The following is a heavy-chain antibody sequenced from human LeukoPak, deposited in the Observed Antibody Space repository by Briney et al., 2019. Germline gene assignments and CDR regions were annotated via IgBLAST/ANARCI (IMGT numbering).Heavy chain of an antibody. V-gene: IGHV4-39*01. CDR1: GGSISSSSYY. D-gene: IGHD3-22*01. CDR3: ARHYYDSSGYWHWFDP. Sequence: SETLSLTCTVSGGSISSSSYYWGRIRQPPGKGLEWIGSIYYSGSTYYNPSLKSRVTISVDTSKNQFSLKLSSVTAADTAVYYCARHYYDSSGYWHWFDPWGQGTLVTVSS. J-gene: IGHJ5*02. CDR2: IYYSGST.